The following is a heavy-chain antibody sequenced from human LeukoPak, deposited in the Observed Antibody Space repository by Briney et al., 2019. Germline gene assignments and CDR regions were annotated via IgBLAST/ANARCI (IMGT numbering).Heavy chain of an antibody. V-gene: IGHV3-30-3*01. J-gene: IGHJ4*02. CDR3: ARGDFWSGYSIDY. D-gene: IGHD3-3*01. CDR2: ISYDGSNK. CDR1: GFTFSGYA. Sequence: GRSLRLSCAASGFTFSGYAMHWVRQAPGKGLEWVAVISYDGSNKYYADSVKGRFTISRDNSKNTLYLQMNSLRAEDTAVYYCARGDFWSGYSIDYWGQGTLVTVSS.